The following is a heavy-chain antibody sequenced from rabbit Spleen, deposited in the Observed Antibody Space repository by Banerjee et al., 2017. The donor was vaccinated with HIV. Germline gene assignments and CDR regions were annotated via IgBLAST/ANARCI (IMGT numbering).Heavy chain of an antibody. CDR3: ARGGSYEIGNL. CDR1: GFDFSSNP. D-gene: IGHD5-1*01. J-gene: IGHJ4*01. Sequence: QSLEESGGDLVKPEGSLTLTCTASGFDFSSNPMCWVRQAPGKGLEWIACIYASSSDTTYYASWAKGRFSISKPSSTTVTLQMTSLTAADTATYFCARGGSYEIGNLWGPGTLVTVS. V-gene: IGHV1S40*01. CDR2: IYASSSDTT.